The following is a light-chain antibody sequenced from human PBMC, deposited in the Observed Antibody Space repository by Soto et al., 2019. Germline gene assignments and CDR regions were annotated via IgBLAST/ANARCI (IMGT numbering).Light chain of an antibody. CDR1: SSDVGGYKY. J-gene: IGLJ2*01. V-gene: IGLV2-14*01. CDR3: SSYTSSSTLV. CDR2: EVS. Sequence: QSVVTQPASVSGAPGQSITISCTGTSSDVGGYKYVSWYQQHPGKAPKLMISEVSNRPSGVSNRFSGSKSGNTASLTISGLHAEDEADYYCSSYTSSSTLVFGGGTKLTVL.